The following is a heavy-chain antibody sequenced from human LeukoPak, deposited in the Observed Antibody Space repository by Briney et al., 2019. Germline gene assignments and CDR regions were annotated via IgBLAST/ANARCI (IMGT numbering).Heavy chain of an antibody. J-gene: IGHJ3*02. CDR2: IDWDDDK. V-gene: IGHV2-70*11. D-gene: IGHD2-21*01. CDR3: ARVHINSDAFDI. CDR1: GFSLSTSGMC. Sequence: SGPALVKPTQTLTLTCTFSGFSLSTSGMCVSWIRQPPGKALEWLVGIDWDDDKYYSTSLKTRLTISKDTSKNQVVLTMTNMDHVDTATYYCARVHINSDAFDIWGQGTMVTVSS.